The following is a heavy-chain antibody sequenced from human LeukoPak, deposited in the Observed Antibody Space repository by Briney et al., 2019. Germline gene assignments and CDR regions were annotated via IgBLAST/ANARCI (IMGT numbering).Heavy chain of an antibody. CDR3: ARADTIVDY. Sequence: KSSETLSLTCTVSGGSISSSSYYWGWIRQPPGKGLERIGSIYYSGSTYYNPSLKSRVTISVDTSKNQFSLKLSPVTAADTAVYYCARADTIVDYWGQGTLVTVSS. CDR1: GGSISSSSYY. D-gene: IGHD6-19*01. V-gene: IGHV4-39*01. J-gene: IGHJ4*02. CDR2: IYYSGST.